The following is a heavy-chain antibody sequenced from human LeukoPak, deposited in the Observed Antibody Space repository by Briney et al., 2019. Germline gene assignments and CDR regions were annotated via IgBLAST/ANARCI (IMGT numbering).Heavy chain of an antibody. CDR1: GFTFSSYS. Sequence: GGSLRLSCAASGFTFSSYSMNWVRQAPGKGLEWVSSISSSSSYIYYADSVKGRFTISRDNAKNSLYLQMNSLRAEDTAVYYCARSNYYDKAGFDYWGQGTLVTVSS. J-gene: IGHJ4*02. V-gene: IGHV3-21*01. CDR3: ARSNYYDKAGFDY. D-gene: IGHD3-22*01. CDR2: ISSSSSYI.